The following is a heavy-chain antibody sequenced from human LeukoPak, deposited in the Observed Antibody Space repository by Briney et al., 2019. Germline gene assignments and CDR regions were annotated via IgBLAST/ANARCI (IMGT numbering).Heavy chain of an antibody. D-gene: IGHD5-18*01. CDR2: IYYSGST. J-gene: IGHJ4*02. Sequence: SETLSLTCTVSGGSISSSSYYWGWIRQPPGKGLEWIGSIYYSGSTYYNPSLKSRVTISVDTSKNQFSLKLSSVTAADTAVYYCARHAKGYSYGYNYFDYWGQGTLVTVSS. V-gene: IGHV4-39*01. CDR3: ARHAKGYSYGYNYFDY. CDR1: GGSISSSSYY.